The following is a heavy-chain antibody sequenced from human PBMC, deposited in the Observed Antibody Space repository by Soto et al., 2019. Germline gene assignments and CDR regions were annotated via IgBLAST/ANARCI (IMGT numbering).Heavy chain of an antibody. D-gene: IGHD6-13*01. CDR1: GGSFSGYY. CDR3: ASRYSSYYYYMDV. J-gene: IGHJ6*03. V-gene: IGHV4-34*01. Sequence: PSETLSLTCAVYGGSFSGYYWSWIRQPPGKGLEWIGEINHSGSTNYNPSLKSRVTISVDTSKNQFSPKLSSVTAADTAVYYCASRYSSYYYYMDVWGKGTTVTVSS. CDR2: INHSGST.